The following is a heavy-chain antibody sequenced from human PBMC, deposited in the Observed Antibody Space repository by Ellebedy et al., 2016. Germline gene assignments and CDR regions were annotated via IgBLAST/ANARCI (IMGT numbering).Heavy chain of an antibody. CDR2: ISSSSSYI. CDR3: AREVGALDY. D-gene: IGHD1-26*01. Sequence: GESLKISXAASGFTFSSYSMNWVRQAPGKGLEWVSSISSSSSYIYYADSVKGRFTISRDNAKNSLYLQMNSLRAEDTAVYYCAREVGALDYWGQGTLVTVSS. V-gene: IGHV3-21*01. CDR1: GFTFSSYS. J-gene: IGHJ4*02.